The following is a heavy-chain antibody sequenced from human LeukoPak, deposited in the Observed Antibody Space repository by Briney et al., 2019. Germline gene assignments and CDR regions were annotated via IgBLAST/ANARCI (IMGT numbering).Heavy chain of an antibody. CDR3: ARDTSVAVAAVY. Sequence: ASVKVSCKSSGYTFTTYGISWVRQAPGQGLEWVGWISAYNGNTNYAQKFQGRVTMTTDTSTSTAYMELRSLRSDDTAVYYCARDTSVAVAAVYWGQGTLVTVSS. CDR2: ISAYNGNT. V-gene: IGHV1-18*01. D-gene: IGHD6-19*01. J-gene: IGHJ4*02. CDR1: GYTFTTYG.